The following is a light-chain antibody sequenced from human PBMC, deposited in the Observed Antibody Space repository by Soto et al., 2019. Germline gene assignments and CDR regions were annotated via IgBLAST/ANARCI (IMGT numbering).Light chain of an antibody. CDR2: HAS. CDR1: QNINNN. J-gene: IGKJ1*01. V-gene: IGKV3-15*01. CDR3: QQYNDWPRT. Sequence: EIVMTQSPATLSVSPGERATLSCRASQNINNNLAWYQQKPGQVPRLLIYHASTGATGIPARFSGSGSGTELTLTISSVQSEDFAVYYCQQYNDWPRTFGQGTKVEIK.